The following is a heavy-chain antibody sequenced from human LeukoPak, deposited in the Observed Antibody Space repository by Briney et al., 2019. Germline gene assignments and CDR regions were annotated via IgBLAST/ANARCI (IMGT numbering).Heavy chain of an antibody. D-gene: IGHD3-9*01. CDR2: ISDDGKYI. Sequence: GGSLRLSCAASGFTFSRYSMNWVRQAPGKGLEWVSSISDDGKYIYYADSVKGRFSISRDNAKNSLYLQMNSLRAEDTAVYYCARDWSVYDILTGYYSSDYGMDVWGQGTTVTVSS. J-gene: IGHJ6*02. CDR1: GFTFSRYS. CDR3: ARDWSVYDILTGYYSSDYGMDV. V-gene: IGHV3-21*01.